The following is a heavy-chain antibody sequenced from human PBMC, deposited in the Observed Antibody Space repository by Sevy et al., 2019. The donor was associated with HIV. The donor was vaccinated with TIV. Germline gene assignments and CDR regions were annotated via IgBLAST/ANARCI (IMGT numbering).Heavy chain of an antibody. V-gene: IGHV1-8*03. CDR2: INPNTGNT. J-gene: IGHJ4*02. CDR1: GYTFTNYD. CDR3: ARGGSALVTPFDH. D-gene: IGHD5-18*01. Sequence: ASVKVSCTASGYTFTNYDIHWVRRASGRGLEWMGWINPNTGNTGSPQKFQDRVTFTRRTSISTAYMELTNLRSEDTAVYYCARGGSALVTPFDHWGQGTLVTVSS.